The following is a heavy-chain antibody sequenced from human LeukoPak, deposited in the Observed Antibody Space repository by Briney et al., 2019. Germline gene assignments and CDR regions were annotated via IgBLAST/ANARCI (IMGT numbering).Heavy chain of an antibody. CDR1: GGSISSYY. CDR3: ARRRGYYGSGSYFALYYYYYMDV. CDR2: IYYSGST. Sequence: PSETLSLICTVSGGSISSYYWSWIRQPPGKGLEWIGYIYYSGSTNYNPSLKSRVTISVDTSKNQFSLKLSSVTAADTAVYYCARRRGYYGSGSYFALYYYYYMDVWGKGTTVTISS. J-gene: IGHJ6*03. D-gene: IGHD3-10*01. V-gene: IGHV4-59*01.